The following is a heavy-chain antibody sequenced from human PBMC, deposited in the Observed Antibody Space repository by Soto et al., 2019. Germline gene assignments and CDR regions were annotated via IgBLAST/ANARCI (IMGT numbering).Heavy chain of an antibody. V-gene: IGHV3-74*01. Sequence: EVQLVESGGGLVQPGGSLRLSCAASGFTFSSYWMHWVRQAPGKGLVWVSRINSDGSSTSYADSVKGRFTISRDNAKNTLYLQMNSLRAEDTAVYYCARGNYDYVLGSRTWEGYYYGMDVWGQGTTVTVSS. CDR2: INSDGSST. D-gene: IGHD3-16*01. CDR3: ARGNYDYVLGSRTWEGYYYGMDV. CDR1: GFTFSSYW. J-gene: IGHJ6*02.